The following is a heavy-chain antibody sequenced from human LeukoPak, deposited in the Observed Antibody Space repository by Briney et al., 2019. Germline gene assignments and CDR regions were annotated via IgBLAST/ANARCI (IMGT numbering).Heavy chain of an antibody. Sequence: PGGSLRLSCAASGFTFSSYSMNWVRQAPGKGLEWVSSISSSSSYIYYADSVKGGFTISRDNAKNSLYLQMNSLRAEDTAVYYCARDRDGSYFVDAFDIWGQGTMVTVSS. CDR1: GFTFSSYS. CDR3: ARDRDGSYFVDAFDI. CDR2: ISSSSSYI. D-gene: IGHD1-26*01. V-gene: IGHV3-21*01. J-gene: IGHJ3*02.